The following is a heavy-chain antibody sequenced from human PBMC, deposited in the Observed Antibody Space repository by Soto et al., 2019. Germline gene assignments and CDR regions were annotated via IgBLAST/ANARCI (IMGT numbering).Heavy chain of an antibody. D-gene: IGHD3-9*01. V-gene: IGHV3-30-3*01. Sequence: QVQLVESGGGVVQPGRSLRLSCAASGFTFSSYAMHWVRQAPGKGLEWVAVISYDGSNKYCADSVKGRFTISRDNSKNTLYLQMNSLRAEDTAVYYCARGVDGYGMDVWGQGTTVTVSS. CDR1: GFTFSSYA. CDR3: ARGVDGYGMDV. CDR2: ISYDGSNK. J-gene: IGHJ6*02.